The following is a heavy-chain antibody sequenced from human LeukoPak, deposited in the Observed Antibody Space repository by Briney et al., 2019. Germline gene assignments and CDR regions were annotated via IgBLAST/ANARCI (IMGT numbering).Heavy chain of an antibody. V-gene: IGHV1-18*01. CDR2: ISVYNSNT. CDR1: GYTFTSYG. CDR3: ERYYDSSGDGSKDYYGMDV. J-gene: IGHJ6*02. D-gene: IGHD3-22*01. Sequence: ASVTVSCKTSGYTFTSYGVRGVRQAPAQGLEWMGWISVYNSNTNYAQKYRGRVTMTIDTSTSTAYMELRSLRSDDTAVYYCERYYDSSGDGSKDYYGMDVWGQGTTVTVSS.